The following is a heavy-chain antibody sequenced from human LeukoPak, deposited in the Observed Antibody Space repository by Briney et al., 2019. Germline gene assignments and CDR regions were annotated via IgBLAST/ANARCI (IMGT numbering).Heavy chain of an antibody. V-gene: IGHV3-33*01. J-gene: IGHJ3*02. Sequence: GGSLRLSCAASGFTFSSYGMHWVRQAPGKGLEWVAVIWYDGSNKYYADSVKGRFTISRDNSKNTLYLQMNSLRAEDTAVYYCARVGAWELRAFDIWGQGTMVTVSS. CDR3: ARVGAWELRAFDI. CDR2: IWYDGSNK. D-gene: IGHD1-26*01. CDR1: GFTFSSYG.